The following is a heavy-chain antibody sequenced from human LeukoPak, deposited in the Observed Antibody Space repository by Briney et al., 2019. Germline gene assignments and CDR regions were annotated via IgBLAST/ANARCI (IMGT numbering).Heavy chain of an antibody. J-gene: IGHJ3*02. CDR1: GYSFTSYW. CDR3: ARRGYCSSTSCYSTFDI. D-gene: IGHD2-2*02. Sequence: GESLKISCKGSGYSFTSYWFGWVRQMPGKGLEWMGIIYPGDSDTRYSPSFQGQVTISADKSISTAYLQWSSLKASDTAMYYCARRGYCSSTSCYSTFDIWGQGTMVTVSS. V-gene: IGHV5-51*01. CDR2: IYPGDSDT.